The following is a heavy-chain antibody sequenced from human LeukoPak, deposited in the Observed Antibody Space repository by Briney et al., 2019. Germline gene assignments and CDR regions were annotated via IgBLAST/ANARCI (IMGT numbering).Heavy chain of an antibody. CDR3: ARVLTFPGIASDY. Sequence: GGSLRLSCAASGFTFSSYWMHWVRQGPGKGLVCVSRISSDGSSTSYADSVKGRFTMSRDNAKNTLYLQMNSLRAEDTAVYYCARVLTFPGIASDYWGQGTLVTVSS. V-gene: IGHV3-74*01. D-gene: IGHD6-13*01. CDR2: ISSDGSST. J-gene: IGHJ4*02. CDR1: GFTFSSYW.